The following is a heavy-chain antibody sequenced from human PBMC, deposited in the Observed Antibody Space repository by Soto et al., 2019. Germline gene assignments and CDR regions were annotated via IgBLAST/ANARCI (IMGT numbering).Heavy chain of an antibody. V-gene: IGHV4-30-2*01. Sequence: QLQLQESGSGLVKPSQTLSLTCAVSGGSISSGGYSWSWLRQPPGKGLEWIGYIYHSGSTYYNPSLKSRVTISVDRSKNQFSLKLTSVTAADTAVYYCARAFDYYYGMDVWGQGTTVTVSS. CDR2: IYHSGST. CDR1: GGSISSGGYS. CDR3: ARAFDYYYGMDV. J-gene: IGHJ6*02.